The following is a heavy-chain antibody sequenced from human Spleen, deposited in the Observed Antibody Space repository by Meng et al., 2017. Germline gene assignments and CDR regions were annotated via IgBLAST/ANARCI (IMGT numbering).Heavy chain of an antibody. CDR1: GGSISSSSYY. V-gene: IGHV4-39*07. D-gene: IGHD1-26*01. CDR2: IYYSGST. J-gene: IGHJ4*02. Sequence: SETLSLTCTVSGGSISSSSYYWGWIRQPPGKGLEWIGNIYYSGSTYYNPSLKSRVTISVDMSKNQFSLKLSSVTAADTAVYYCAGSIVGATGVDYWGQGTLVTVSS. CDR3: AGSIVGATGVDY.